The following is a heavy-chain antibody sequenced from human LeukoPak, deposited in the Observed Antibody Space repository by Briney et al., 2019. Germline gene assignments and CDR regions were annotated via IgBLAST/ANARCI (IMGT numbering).Heavy chain of an antibody. J-gene: IGHJ4*02. Sequence: QPGGSLRLSCAASGFMFTNYAMTWVRQAPGKGLEWVANIKQDGSEKYYVDSVKGRFTISRDNAKNSLYLQMNSLRAEDTAVYYCARDPVAGRSDYWGQGTLVTVSS. CDR2: IKQDGSEK. D-gene: IGHD6-19*01. CDR1: GFMFTNYA. CDR3: ARDPVAGRSDY. V-gene: IGHV3-7*01.